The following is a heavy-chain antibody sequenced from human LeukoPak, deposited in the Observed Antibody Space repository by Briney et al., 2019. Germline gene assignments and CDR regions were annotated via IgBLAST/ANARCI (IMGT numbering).Heavy chain of an antibody. CDR3: ARGLWPKVAFDI. Sequence: SETLSLTCAVYGGSFSGYYWSWIRQPPGKGLEWIGEINHSGSTNYNPSLKSRVTISVDTSKNQFSLKLSSVTAADTAVYYCARGLWPKVAFDIWDQGPMVTVSS. V-gene: IGHV4-34*01. CDR2: INHSGST. D-gene: IGHD2-21*01. CDR1: GGSFSGYY. J-gene: IGHJ3*02.